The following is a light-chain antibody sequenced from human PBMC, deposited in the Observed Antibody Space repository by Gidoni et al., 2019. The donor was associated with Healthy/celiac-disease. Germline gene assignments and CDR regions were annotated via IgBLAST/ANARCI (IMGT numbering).Light chain of an antibody. CDR2: KAS. J-gene: IGKJ1*01. CDR3: QQYNSYSRT. CDR1: QGISSW. V-gene: IGKV1-5*03. Sequence: DIQMTQSPSTLSAYVGDRVTITCRASQGISSWLAWYQQKPGKAPKLLIYKASSLESGVPSRFSGSGSGTEFTLTISSLQPDDFATYYCQQYNSYSRTFGQGTKVEIK.